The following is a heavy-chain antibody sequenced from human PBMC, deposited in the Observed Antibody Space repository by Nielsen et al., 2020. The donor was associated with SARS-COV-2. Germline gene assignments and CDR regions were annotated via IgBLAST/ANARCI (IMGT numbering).Heavy chain of an antibody. J-gene: IGHJ5*02. CDR2: INSDGSST. CDR1: GFTFSSYW. CDR3: ASLGGSYIPGYFWFDP. V-gene: IGHV3-74*01. Sequence: GESLKISCAASGFTFSSYWMHWVRQAPGKGLVWVSRINSDGSSTSYADSVKGRFTISRDNAKNTLYLQMNSLRAEDTAVYYCASLGGSYIPGYFWFDPWGQGTLVTVSS. D-gene: IGHD1-26*01.